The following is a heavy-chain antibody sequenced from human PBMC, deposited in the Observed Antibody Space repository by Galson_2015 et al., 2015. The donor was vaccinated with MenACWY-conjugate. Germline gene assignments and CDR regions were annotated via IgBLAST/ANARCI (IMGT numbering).Heavy chain of an antibody. Sequence: SLRLSCAASGFIFSSYNINWVRQAPGKGLEWVSSISSSSTYISYADSVKGRFTISRDNAKNSLYLQMNSLRAEDTAVYYCARENYGSGSLDSWGQGTLVTVSS. CDR2: ISSSSTYI. CDR3: ARENYGSGSLDS. V-gene: IGHV3-21*01. D-gene: IGHD3-10*01. J-gene: IGHJ4*02. CDR1: GFIFSSYN.